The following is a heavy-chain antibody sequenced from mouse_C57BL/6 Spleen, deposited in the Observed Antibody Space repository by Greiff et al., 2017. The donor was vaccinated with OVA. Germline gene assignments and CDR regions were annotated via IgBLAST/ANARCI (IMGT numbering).Heavy chain of an antibody. CDR2: INYDGSST. V-gene: IGHV5-16*01. CDR1: GFTFSDYY. Sequence: EVQLQESEGGLVQPGSSMKLSCTASGFTFSDYYMAWVRQVPEKGLEWVANINYDGSSTYYLDSLKSRFIISRDNAKNILYLQMSSLKSEDTATYYCARYDYDLGYYAMDYWGQGTSVTVSS. D-gene: IGHD2-4*01. J-gene: IGHJ4*01. CDR3: ARYDYDLGYYAMDY.